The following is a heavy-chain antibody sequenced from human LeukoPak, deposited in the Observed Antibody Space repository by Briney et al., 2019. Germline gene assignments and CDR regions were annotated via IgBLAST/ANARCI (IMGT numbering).Heavy chain of an antibody. Sequence: PSETLSLTCAVYGGSFSGYYWSWIRQHPGKGLEWIGEINHSGSTNYNPSLKSRVTISVDTSKNQFSLKLSSVTAADTAVYYCARGPRVLLWFGELFPYWGQGTLVTVSS. D-gene: IGHD3-10*01. V-gene: IGHV4-34*01. CDR2: INHSGST. CDR3: ARGPRVLLWFGELFPY. J-gene: IGHJ4*02. CDR1: GGSFSGYY.